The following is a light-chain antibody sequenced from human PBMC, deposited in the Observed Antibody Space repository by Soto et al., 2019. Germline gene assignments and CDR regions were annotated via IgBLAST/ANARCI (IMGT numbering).Light chain of an antibody. V-gene: IGKV1-27*01. CDR3: QKYDTAPLT. CDR2: AAS. Sequence: DIQMTQSPSSLSASVGDRVTITCRASQGINNFLAWYQQKQGKVPKLLIYAASTLQSGVPSRFSGSGSGTDFTLTINSLQPEDVGTYYCQKYDTAPLTFGHGTTVDVK. J-gene: IGKJ3*01. CDR1: QGINNF.